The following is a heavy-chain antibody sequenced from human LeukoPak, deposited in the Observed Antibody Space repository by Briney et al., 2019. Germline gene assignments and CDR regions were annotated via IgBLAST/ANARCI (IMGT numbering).Heavy chain of an antibody. CDR2: ISANGANT. Sequence: GGSLRLSCVASGFTYNSHAMSWVRQAPGKELEWVSGISANGANTYYTDSVRGRFTISRDNSKNTVYLQMSSLSAEDTAIYYCAKDQGFSYYYLDYWGQGILVTVSS. V-gene: IGHV3-23*01. D-gene: IGHD5-18*01. CDR3: AKDQGFSYYYLDY. CDR1: GFTYNSHA. J-gene: IGHJ4*02.